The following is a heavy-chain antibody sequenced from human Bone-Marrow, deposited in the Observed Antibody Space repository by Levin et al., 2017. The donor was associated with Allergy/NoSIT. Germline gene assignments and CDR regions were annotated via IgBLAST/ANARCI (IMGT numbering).Heavy chain of an antibody. V-gene: IGHV4-34*01. CDR3: ASRSQSSGWSFDS. D-gene: IGHD6-19*01. CDR1: GGSLSGLN. Sequence: GSLRLSCAVSGGSLSGLNWSWIRQSPGKGLEWIGQISHGGNTNNNPSLQSRVTISVDTTLNQISLKLTSVTAADTALYYCASRSQSSGWSFDSWGQGTLVTVSS. J-gene: IGHJ4*02. CDR2: ISHGGNT.